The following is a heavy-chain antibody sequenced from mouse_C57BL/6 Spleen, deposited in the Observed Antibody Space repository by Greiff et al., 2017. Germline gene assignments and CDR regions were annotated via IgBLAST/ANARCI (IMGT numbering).Heavy chain of an antibody. CDR2: IYPSDSET. V-gene: IGHV1-61*01. CDR1: GYNFTSYW. J-gene: IGHJ2*01. D-gene: IGHD1-1*01. CDR3: ARWYYYGSSYFDY. Sequence: QVQLQQPGAELVRPGSSVKLSCKASGYNFTSYWMDWVKQRPGQGLEWIGNIYPSDSETHYNPKFKDKATLTVDKSSSTAYMQLSSLTSEDSAVYYCARWYYYGSSYFDYWGQGTTLTVSS.